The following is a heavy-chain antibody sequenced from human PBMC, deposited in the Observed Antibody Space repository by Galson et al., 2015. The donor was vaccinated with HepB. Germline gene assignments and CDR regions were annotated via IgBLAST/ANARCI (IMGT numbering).Heavy chain of an antibody. CDR3: ASPLSSLDGRVFDY. Sequence: SVKVSCKASGYTFTGYYIHWVRQAPGQGLEWMGWMNPNSGDTLYAQKFQGRVTMTRDTSINTAYMELTRLRSDDTAVYYCASPLSSLDGRVFDYWGQGTLVTVSS. CDR2: MNPNSGDT. V-gene: IGHV1-2*02. D-gene: IGHD1-1*01. CDR1: GYTFTGYY. J-gene: IGHJ4*02.